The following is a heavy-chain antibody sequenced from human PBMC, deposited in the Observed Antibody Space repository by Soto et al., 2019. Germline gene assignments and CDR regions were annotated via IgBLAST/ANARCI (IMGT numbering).Heavy chain of an antibody. Sequence: GGSLRLSCAASGFTLSNTSMSWVRQAPGKGLEWVGHIKTKTDGGTTDYATPVQGRFTISTDDSKNTLYLQLKSLKIEDTAVYYCTSDYTSFGYFDWLSYFDCWGQGALVTVSS. J-gene: IGHJ4*02. V-gene: IGHV3-15*01. CDR3: TSDYTSFGYFDWLSYFDC. D-gene: IGHD3-9*01. CDR1: GFTLSNTS. CDR2: IKTKTDGGTT.